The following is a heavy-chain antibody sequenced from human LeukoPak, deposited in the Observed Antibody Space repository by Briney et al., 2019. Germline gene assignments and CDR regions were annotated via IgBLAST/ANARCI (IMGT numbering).Heavy chain of an antibody. V-gene: IGHV4-61*02. Sequence: SETLSLTCTVSGGSISSGSYYWSWIRQPAGKGLEWIGRIYTSGSTNYNPSLKSRVTISVDTSKNQFSLKLSSVTAAGTAVYYCARHAVAYYYDRGWFDPWGQGTLVTVSS. D-gene: IGHD3-22*01. CDR3: ARHAVAYYYDRGWFDP. CDR2: IYTSGST. J-gene: IGHJ5*02. CDR1: GGSISSGSYY.